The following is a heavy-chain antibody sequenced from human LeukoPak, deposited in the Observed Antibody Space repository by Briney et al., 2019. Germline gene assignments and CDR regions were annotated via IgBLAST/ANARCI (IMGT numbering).Heavy chain of an antibody. CDR2: IKPSGSHT. CDR1: GFSFNDYW. Sequence: GESLKISCQGSGFSFNDYWISWVRQVPGKGLEWMGRIKPSGSHTDYDPSFQGHVTISADKSINTAYLQWNNLQASDTAMYYCADELYYRYYHGMDVWGKGTTVTVYS. D-gene: IGHD3-16*01. J-gene: IGHJ6*04. CDR3: ADELYYRYYHGMDV. V-gene: IGHV5-10-1*01.